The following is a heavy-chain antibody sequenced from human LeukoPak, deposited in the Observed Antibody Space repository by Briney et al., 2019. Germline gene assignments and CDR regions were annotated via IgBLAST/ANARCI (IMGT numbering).Heavy chain of an antibody. CDR1: GFSFSSYW. V-gene: IGHV3-7*03. Sequence: GGSLRLSCAASGFSFSSYWTSWVRQAPGKGLEWVAHIKQDGSEKFYVDSVKGRFTISRDNAKNSLYLQMNSLRAEDTAVYYCARDRGNTYYFDYWGQGTLVTVSS. J-gene: IGHJ4*02. D-gene: IGHD3-16*01. CDR3: ARDRGNTYYFDY. CDR2: IKQDGSEK.